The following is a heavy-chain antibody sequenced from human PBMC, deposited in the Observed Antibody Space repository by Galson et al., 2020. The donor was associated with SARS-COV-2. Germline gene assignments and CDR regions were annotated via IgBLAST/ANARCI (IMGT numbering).Heavy chain of an antibody. Sequence: GGSLRLSCAASGFTVRTSYMKWVRQAPGEGLQWVAAIYSGGSTYYADSVRGRFTVSRDNSKNTLLLQMNSLRVEDTAVYYCAREATTVSGSYLGMDVWGQGTTVTVSS. CDR3: AREATTVSGSYLGMDV. J-gene: IGHJ6*02. CDR2: IYSGGST. CDR1: GFTVRTSY. V-gene: IGHV3-66*01. D-gene: IGHD4-4*01.